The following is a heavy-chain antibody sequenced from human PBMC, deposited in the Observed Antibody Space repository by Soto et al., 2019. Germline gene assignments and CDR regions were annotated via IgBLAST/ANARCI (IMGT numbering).Heavy chain of an antibody. CDR2: IKEDGSEE. D-gene: IGHD5-12*01. Sequence: GGSLRLSCAASGFTFSSSWMTWVRQAPGKGLACVANIKEDGSEEYYVDSVKGRFTISRDNTNESLYLQMNSLRAEDTAVYYCARDPAPVGYRGLDVWGQGTTVTVYS. J-gene: IGHJ6*02. CDR1: GFTFSSSW. V-gene: IGHV3-7*01. CDR3: ARDPAPVGYRGLDV.